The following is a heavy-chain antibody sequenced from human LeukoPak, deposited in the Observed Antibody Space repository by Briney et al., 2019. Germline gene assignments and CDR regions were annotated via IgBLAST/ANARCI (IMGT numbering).Heavy chain of an antibody. D-gene: IGHD3-10*02. CDR1: GFTYRNYE. Sequence: GGSLRLSCAASGFTYRNYEMNWVRQAPGKGLEWVSYISSSGSTIYYADSVKGRFTISRDNAKNSLYLQMNSLRAEDTAVYYCAELGITMIGGVWGKGTTVTISS. CDR3: AELGITMIGGV. V-gene: IGHV3-48*03. CDR2: ISSSGSTI. J-gene: IGHJ6*04.